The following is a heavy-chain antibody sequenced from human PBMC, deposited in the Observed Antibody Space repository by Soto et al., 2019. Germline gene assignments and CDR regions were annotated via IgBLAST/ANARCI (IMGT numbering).Heavy chain of an antibody. D-gene: IGHD1-1*01. V-gene: IGHV4-59*01. J-gene: IGHJ6*02. CDR3: ARGMTGTTTYYYYGMDV. CDR2: IYYSGST. CDR1: GGSISSYY. Sequence: PSETLSLTCTVSGGSISSYYWSWIRQPPGKGLEWIGYIYYSGSTNYNPSLKSRVTISVDTSKNQFSLKLSSVTAADTAVYYCARGMTGTTTYYYYGMDVWGQGTTVTVPS.